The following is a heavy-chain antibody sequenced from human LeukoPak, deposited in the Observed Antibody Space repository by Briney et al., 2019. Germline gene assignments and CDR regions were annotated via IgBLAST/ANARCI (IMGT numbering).Heavy chain of an antibody. CDR1: GFPFSSHA. CDR2: ISNGKT. Sequence: GGSLRLSCAASGFPFSSHAMSWVRQPPRKGLEWVAAISNGKTYYADSVRGRFAISRDDSTNTVYLHMNSLRDEDTALYHCVREAGYCAPVCVKTNWFDPWGQGTLVTVSS. V-gene: IGHV3-23*01. D-gene: IGHD2-15*01. J-gene: IGHJ5*02. CDR3: VREAGYCAPVCVKTNWFDP.